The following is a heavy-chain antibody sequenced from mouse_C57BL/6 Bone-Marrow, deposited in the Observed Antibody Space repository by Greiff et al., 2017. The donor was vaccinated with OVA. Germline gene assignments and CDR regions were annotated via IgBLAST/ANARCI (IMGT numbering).Heavy chain of an antibody. CDR2: IDPSDSYT. CDR3: ASAVFCY. V-gene: IGHV1-50*01. Sequence: QVQLQQPGAELVKPGASVKLSCKASGYTFTSYWMQWVKQRPGQGLEWIGEIDPSDSYTNYNQKFKGKATLTVDTSSSTAYMQLSSLTSEDSSVYYCASAVFCYWGTGAMVSVAT. CDR1: GYTFTSYW. J-gene: IGHJ3*01.